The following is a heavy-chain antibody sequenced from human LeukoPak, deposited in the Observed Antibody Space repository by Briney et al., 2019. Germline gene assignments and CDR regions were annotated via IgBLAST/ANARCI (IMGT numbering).Heavy chain of an antibody. CDR3: ASVGGSSGRRFDY. D-gene: IGHD6-19*01. Sequence: PGGSLRLSCAASGFTFSSYSMNWVRQAPGKGLEWVSSISSSSSYIYYADSVKGRFTISRDNAKNSLYLQMSSLRAEDTAVYYCASVGGSSGRRFDYWGQGTLVTVSS. CDR2: ISSSSSYI. CDR1: GFTFSSYS. J-gene: IGHJ4*02. V-gene: IGHV3-21*01.